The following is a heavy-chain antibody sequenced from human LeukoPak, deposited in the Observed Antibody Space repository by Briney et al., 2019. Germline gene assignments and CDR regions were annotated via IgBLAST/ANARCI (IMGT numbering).Heavy chain of an antibody. V-gene: IGHV4-59*01. D-gene: IGHD2-8*01. CDR3: ARESYAMGS. J-gene: IGHJ4*02. Sequence: SETLSLTCTVSGGSISSYYWSWLRQPPGKGLEWIGYIYYSGSTNYNPSLKSRVTISVDTSKNQFSLKLSSVTAADTAVYYCARESYAMGSWGQGTLVTVSS. CDR1: GGSISSYY. CDR2: IYYSGST.